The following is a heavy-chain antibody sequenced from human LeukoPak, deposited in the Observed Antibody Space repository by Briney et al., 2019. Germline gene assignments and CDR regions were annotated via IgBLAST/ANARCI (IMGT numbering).Heavy chain of an antibody. CDR1: GGSFSGYY. CDR2: INHSGST. V-gene: IGHV4-34*01. CDR3: ARNLGFRSYFQH. J-gene: IGHJ1*01. D-gene: IGHD1-14*01. Sequence: SETLSLTCAVYGGSFSGYYWSWIRQPPGKGLEWIGEINHSGSTNYNPSLKSRVTISVDTSKNQFSLKLSSVTAADTAVYYCARNLGFRSYFQHWGQGTLVTVSS.